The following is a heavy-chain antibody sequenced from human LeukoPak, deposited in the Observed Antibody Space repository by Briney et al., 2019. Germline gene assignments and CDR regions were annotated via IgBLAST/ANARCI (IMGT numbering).Heavy chain of an antibody. CDR2: ISGSGGST. CDR3: AKRLRDIVGARNAFDT. CDR1: GFTFSRNA. J-gene: IGHJ3*02. V-gene: IGHV3-23*01. D-gene: IGHD1-26*01. Sequence: GGSLRLSCAASGFTFSRNAMSWVRQAPGKGLEWVSAISGSGGSTDYADSVKGRFTISRDNSKNTLYLQMSSLRAEDTAVYYCAKRLRDIVGARNAFDTWGQGTMVSVSS.